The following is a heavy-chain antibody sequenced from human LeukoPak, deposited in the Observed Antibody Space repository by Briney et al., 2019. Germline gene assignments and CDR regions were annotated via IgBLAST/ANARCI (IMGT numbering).Heavy chain of an antibody. CDR3: ARDSNNQQLGIDY. V-gene: IGHV4-31*03. CDR2: IYYSGST. Sequence: SETLSLTCTVSGGSISSGGYYWSWIRQHPGEGLEWIGYIYYSGSTYYNPSLKSRITISVDTSKNQFSLKLSSVTAADTAVYYCARDSNNQQLGIDYWGQGTLVTVSS. D-gene: IGHD6-13*01. J-gene: IGHJ4*02. CDR1: GGSISSGGYY.